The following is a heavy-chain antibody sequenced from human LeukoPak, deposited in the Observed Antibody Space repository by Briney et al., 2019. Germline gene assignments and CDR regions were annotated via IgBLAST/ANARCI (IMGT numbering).Heavy chain of an antibody. V-gene: IGHV4-39*07. J-gene: IGHJ4*02. CDR1: GGSISSSSYY. D-gene: IGHD5-18*01. CDR2: IYYSGST. CDR3: ATRYSLDDY. Sequence: PSETLSLTCTVSGGSISSSSYYWGWIRQPPGKGLEWIGSIYYSGSTYYNPSLKSRVTISVDTSKNQFSLKLSSVTAADTAVYYCATRYSLDDYWGQGTLVTVSS.